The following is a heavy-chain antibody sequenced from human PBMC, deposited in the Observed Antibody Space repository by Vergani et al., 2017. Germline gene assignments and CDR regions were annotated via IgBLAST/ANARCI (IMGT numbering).Heavy chain of an antibody. J-gene: IGHJ6*03. CDR3: AHSTYYYDSSGYYYYYYMDV. Sequence: QITLKESGPTLVKPTQTLTLTCTFSGFSLSTSGVGVGWIRQPPGKALEWLALIYWNDDKRYSPSLKSRLTITKDTSKNQVVLTMTNMDPVDTATYYCAHSTYYYDSSGYYYYYYMDVWGKGTTVTVSS. CDR2: IYWNDDK. V-gene: IGHV2-5*01. D-gene: IGHD3-22*01. CDR1: GFSLSTSGVG.